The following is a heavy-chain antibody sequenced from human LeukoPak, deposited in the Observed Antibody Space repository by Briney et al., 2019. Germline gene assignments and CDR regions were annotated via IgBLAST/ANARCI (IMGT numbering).Heavy chain of an antibody. CDR1: GFTFSSYS. CDR3: ARGGGAGSWYTDY. J-gene: IGHJ4*02. V-gene: IGHV3-48*02. Sequence: PGGSLRLSCAASGFTFSSYSLNWVRQAPGKGLDWVAHISSGSSTILYADPVKGRFTISRDNAKNSLYLQMNSLRDEDTSVYYCARGGGAGSWYTDYWGQGTLVTVSS. CDR2: ISSGSSTI. D-gene: IGHD6-13*01.